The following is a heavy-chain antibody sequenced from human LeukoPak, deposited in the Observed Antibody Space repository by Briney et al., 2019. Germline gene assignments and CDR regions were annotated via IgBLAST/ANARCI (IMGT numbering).Heavy chain of an antibody. J-gene: IGHJ4*02. CDR3: TRVDYNWDVLDS. D-gene: IGHD1-1*01. Sequence: GGSLRLSCAASGFIFDDYAMHWVRQGPGKGLEWVSGISLNSETKDYADSVEGRFVISRDNAKNSLYLQMNSVRPEDTALYYCTRVDYNWDVLDSWGQGTLVIVSA. CDR2: ISLNSETK. CDR1: GFIFDDYA. V-gene: IGHV3-9*01.